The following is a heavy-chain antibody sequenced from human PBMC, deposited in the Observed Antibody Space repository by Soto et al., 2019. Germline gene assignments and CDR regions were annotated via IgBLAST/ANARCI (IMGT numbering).Heavy chain of an antibody. D-gene: IGHD2-15*01. Sequence: QVQLVQSGAEVKKPGASVKVSCKASGYTFTNYGISWVRQAPGQGLAWVGWIGAYNANTNYAQKVQGRVTMATDTSTSTAYMELRSLGSDDTAVYYCARAGIYCSGGSCFWEGYFDSWGQGTLVTVSS. CDR3: ARAGIYCSGGSCFWEGYFDS. CDR2: IGAYNANT. CDR1: GYTFTNYG. V-gene: IGHV1-18*01. J-gene: IGHJ4*02.